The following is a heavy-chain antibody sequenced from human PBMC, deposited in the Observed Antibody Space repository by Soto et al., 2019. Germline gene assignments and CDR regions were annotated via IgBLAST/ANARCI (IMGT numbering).Heavy chain of an antibody. J-gene: IGHJ4*02. D-gene: IGHD3-9*01. V-gene: IGHV4-30-2*01. CDR1: GGSISSGGYS. Sequence: KTSETLSLTCAVSGGSISSGGYSWSWIRQPPGKGLEWIGYIYHSGSTYYNPSLKSRVTISVDRSKNQFSLKLSSVTAADTAVYYCGANRDMSDYWGQGTLVTVSS. CDR3: GANRDMSDY. CDR2: IYHSGST.